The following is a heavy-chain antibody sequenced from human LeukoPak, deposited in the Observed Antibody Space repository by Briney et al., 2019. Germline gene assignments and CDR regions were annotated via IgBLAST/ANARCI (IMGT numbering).Heavy chain of an antibody. V-gene: IGHV4-39*01. D-gene: IGHD2-2*02. CDR3: ARPQYHWLLYHGFDY. J-gene: IGHJ4*02. CDR2: IYYSGST. CDR1: GGSISSSSYY. Sequence: PSETLSLTCTVSGGSISSSSYYRGWIRQPPGKGLEWIGSIYYSGSTYYNPSLKSRVTISVDTSKNQFSLKLSSVTAADTAVYYCARPQYHWLLYHGFDYWGQGTLVTVSS.